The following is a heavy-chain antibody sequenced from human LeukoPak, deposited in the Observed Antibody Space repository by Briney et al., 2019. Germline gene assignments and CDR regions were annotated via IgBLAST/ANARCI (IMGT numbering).Heavy chain of an antibody. CDR1: GYTLTELS. J-gene: IGHJ5*02. CDR3: ATLVGELLGLRAVFDP. V-gene: IGHV1-24*01. D-gene: IGHD1-26*01. CDR2: FDPEDGET. Sequence: GASVKVSCKVSGYTLTELSMHWVRQAPGKGLEWMGGFDPEDGETIYAQKFQGRVTMTEDTSTDTAYMELSSLRSEDTAVYYCATLVGELLGLRAVFDPWGQGTRVAVSS.